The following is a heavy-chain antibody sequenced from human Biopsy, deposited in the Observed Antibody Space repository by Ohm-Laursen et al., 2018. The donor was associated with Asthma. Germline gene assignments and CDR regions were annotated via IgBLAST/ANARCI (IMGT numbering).Heavy chain of an antibody. CDR3: ARVQKSPGDRWFDP. CDR2: INSNGGAT. CDR1: GGMFGNYA. Sequence: ASVKVSRKASGGMFGNYAISWVRQTPGLGLEWMGRINSNGGATIYAQKFQGRVTMTRDTSISTAYMELSRLTSDDTAVYYCARVQKSPGDRWFDPWGQGTLVTVSS. V-gene: IGHV1-2*06. J-gene: IGHJ5*02. D-gene: IGHD7-27*01.